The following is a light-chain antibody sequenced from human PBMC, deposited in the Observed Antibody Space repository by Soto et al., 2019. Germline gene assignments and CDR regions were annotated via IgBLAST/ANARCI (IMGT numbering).Light chain of an antibody. J-gene: IGLJ2*01. CDR1: SSNIGRNT. CDR2: SNN. CDR3: AAWHASLNAVV. Sequence: QSVLTQPPSASGTPGQRVTLSCSGSSSNIGRNTVNWYQQLPGTAPKVLIYSNNQRPSGVPDRLSGSKSGTSASLAISGLQSDDQAAYYCAAWHASLNAVVFGGGTKVTVL. V-gene: IGLV1-44*01.